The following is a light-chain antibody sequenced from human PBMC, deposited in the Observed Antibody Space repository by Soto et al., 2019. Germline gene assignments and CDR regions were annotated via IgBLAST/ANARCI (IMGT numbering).Light chain of an antibody. CDR2: DAS. J-gene: IGKJ1*01. V-gene: IGKV1-5*01. CDR1: QSISRW. CDR3: QQYNSYSRGT. Sequence: DIQVTQSPSTLSASVGDRVTITCRASQSISRWLSWYQQRPGKAPKLLISDASTLISGVPSRFSGSGSGTEFTLTISSLQPDDFATYYCQQYNSYSRGTFGQGTKVDIK.